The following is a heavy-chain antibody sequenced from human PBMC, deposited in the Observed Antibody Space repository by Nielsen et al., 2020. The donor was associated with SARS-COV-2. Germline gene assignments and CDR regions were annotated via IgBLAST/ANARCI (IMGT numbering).Heavy chain of an antibody. J-gene: IGHJ2*01. CDR3: ARDLSETGSYWYFDL. CDR1: GFTFDDYA. CDR2: ISYDGSNK. Sequence: GESLKISCAASGFTFDDYAMHWVRQAPGKGLEWVAVISYDGSNKYYADSVKGRFTISRDNAKNTLYLQMNSLRAEDTAVYYCARDLSETGSYWYFDLWGRGTLVTVSS. D-gene: IGHD1-14*01. V-gene: IGHV3-30*04.